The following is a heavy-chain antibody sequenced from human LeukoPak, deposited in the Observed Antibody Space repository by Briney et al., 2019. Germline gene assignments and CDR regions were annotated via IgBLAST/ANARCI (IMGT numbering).Heavy chain of an antibody. CDR3: ARDYGSYYDSSGYYLYGLGY. V-gene: IGHV1-2*02. CDR2: INPNSGGT. Sequence: GASVKVSCKASGYTFTGYYMHWVRQAPGQGLEWMGWINPNSGGTNYAQKFQGRVTMTRDTSISTAYMELSRLRSDDTAVYYCARDYGSYYDSSGYYLYGLGYWGQGTLVTVSS. CDR1: GYTFTGYY. J-gene: IGHJ4*02. D-gene: IGHD3-22*01.